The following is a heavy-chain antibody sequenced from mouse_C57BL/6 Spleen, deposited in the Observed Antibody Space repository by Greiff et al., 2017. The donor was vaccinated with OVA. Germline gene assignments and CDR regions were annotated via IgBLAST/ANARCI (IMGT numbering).Heavy chain of an antibody. J-gene: IGHJ3*01. V-gene: IGHV1-76*01. CDR3: ARGYYGSSYVESFAY. CDR2: IYPGSGNT. CDR1: GYTFTDYY. D-gene: IGHD1-1*01. Sequence: QVHVKQSGAELVRPGASVKLSCKASGYTFTDYYINWVKQRPGQGLEWIARIYPGSGNTYYNEKFKGKATLTAEKSSSTAYMQLSSLTSEDSAVYFCARGYYGSSYVESFAYWGQGTLVTVSA.